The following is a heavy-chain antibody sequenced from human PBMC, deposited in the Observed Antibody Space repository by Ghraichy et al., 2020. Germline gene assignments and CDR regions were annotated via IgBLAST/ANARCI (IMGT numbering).Heavy chain of an antibody. Sequence: GGSLRLSCAASGFTFSSYAMSWVRQAPGKGLEWVSAISGSGGSTYYADSVKGRFTISRDNSKNTLYLQMNSLRAEDTAVYYCAKRGYYDSSGYYYPFDYWGQGTLVTVSS. CDR3: AKRGYYDSSGYYYPFDY. D-gene: IGHD3-22*01. V-gene: IGHV3-23*01. CDR1: GFTFSSYA. J-gene: IGHJ4*02. CDR2: ISGSGGST.